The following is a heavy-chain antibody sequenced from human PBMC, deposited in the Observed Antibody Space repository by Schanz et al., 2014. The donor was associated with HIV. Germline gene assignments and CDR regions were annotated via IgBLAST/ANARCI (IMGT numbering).Heavy chain of an antibody. V-gene: IGHV3-23*01. CDR3: AKEEQQLGGVGGYHFDY. J-gene: IGHJ4*02. Sequence: EVQLLESGGGLVQPGGSLRLSCAASGFTFSSYAMSWVRQAPGKGLEWVSAISGSSITYSADSVKGRFTISRDNSKNTLYLQMNSLRAEDTAVYYCAKEEQQLGGVGGYHFDYWGQGTLVTVSS. CDR1: GFTFSSYA. CDR2: ISGSSIT. D-gene: IGHD6-13*01.